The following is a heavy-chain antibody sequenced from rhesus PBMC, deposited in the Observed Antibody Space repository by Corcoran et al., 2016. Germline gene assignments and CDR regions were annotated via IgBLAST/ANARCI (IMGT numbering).Heavy chain of an antibody. CDR2: IYGSGGST. V-gene: IGHV4-93*01. CDR3: ARYRNLEP. CDR1: GGSISSRNW. Sequence: QVQLQESGPAVVKPSETLSLTCAVSGGSISSRNWWCWNRPSPGKGREWIGGIYGSGGSTEYNPSLKSRVTISTATSKNQFSLKLSSVTAADTAVYYCARYRNLEPWGQGVLVTVSS. D-gene: IGHD1-1*01. J-gene: IGHJ4*01.